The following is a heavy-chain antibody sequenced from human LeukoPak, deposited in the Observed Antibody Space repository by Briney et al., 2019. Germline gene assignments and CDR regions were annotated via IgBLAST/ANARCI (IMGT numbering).Heavy chain of an antibody. V-gene: IGHV5-51*01. CDR3: ARLDMITFGGVIDYYYGMDV. J-gene: IGHJ6*02. Sequence: GGALQISFKGSGYRFTSYWIGWVRPMPGKGVEWMAIIYPGDSDTRYSSSFQGQVTISADKSISTAYLQWSSLKASDTAMYYCARLDMITFGGVIDYYYGMDVWGQGTAVTVSS. D-gene: IGHD3-16*02. CDR1: GYRFTSYW. CDR2: IYPGDSDT.